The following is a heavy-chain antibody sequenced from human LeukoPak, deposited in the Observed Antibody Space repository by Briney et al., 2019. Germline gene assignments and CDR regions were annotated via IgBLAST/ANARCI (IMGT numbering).Heavy chain of an antibody. D-gene: IGHD2-15*01. Sequence: ASVKVSCKASGGTFSSYAISWVRQAPGQGLEWMGWISAYNGNTNYAQRLQGRVTMTTDTSTSTAYMELRSPTSDDTAVYYCARVPSGGPFDYWGQGTLVTVSS. CDR2: ISAYNGNT. CDR3: ARVPSGGPFDY. CDR1: GGTFSSYA. J-gene: IGHJ4*02. V-gene: IGHV1-18*01.